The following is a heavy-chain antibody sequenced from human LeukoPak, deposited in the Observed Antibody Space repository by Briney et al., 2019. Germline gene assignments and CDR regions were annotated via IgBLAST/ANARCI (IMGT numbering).Heavy chain of an antibody. J-gene: IGHJ6*02. CDR1: GYSFTSYW. CDR3: ARWGRKYQLPSYYYHGMDV. Sequence: GESLKISCKGSGYSFTSYWIGWVRQMPGKGLEWMGIIYPGDSDTRYSPSFQGQVTISADKSISTAYLQWSSLKASDTAMYYCARWGRKYQLPSYYYHGMDVWGQGTTVTVSS. CDR2: IYPGDSDT. V-gene: IGHV5-51*01. D-gene: IGHD2-2*01.